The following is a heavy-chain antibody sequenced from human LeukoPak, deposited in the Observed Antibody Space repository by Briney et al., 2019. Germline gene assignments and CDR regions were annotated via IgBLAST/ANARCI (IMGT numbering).Heavy chain of an antibody. J-gene: IGHJ4*02. CDR1: GDSISTYY. D-gene: IGHD3-10*01. CDR2: IYYRVTS. CDR3: ARAVGGDGSGSL. V-gene: IGHV4-59*01. Sequence: PSETLSLTCTVSGDSISTYYWSWIRQPPGKGLEWIGYIYYRVTSYYNPSLKSRVTMSVDMSTRQTSLKLSSVTAADTALYYCARAVGGDGSGSLWGPGTLVTVSS.